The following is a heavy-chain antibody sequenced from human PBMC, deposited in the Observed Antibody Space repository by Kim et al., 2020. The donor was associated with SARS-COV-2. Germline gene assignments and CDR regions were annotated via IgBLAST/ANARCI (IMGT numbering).Heavy chain of an antibody. Sequence: SETLSLTCTVSGGSISSSSYYWGWIRQPPGKGLEWIGSIYYSGSTYYNPSLKSRVTISVDTSKNQFSLKLSSVTAADTAVYYCARHLRWAWYFDLWGRGTLVTVSS. CDR2: IYYSGST. D-gene: IGHD3-16*01. CDR3: ARHLRWAWYFDL. J-gene: IGHJ2*01. V-gene: IGHV4-39*01. CDR1: GGSISSSSYY.